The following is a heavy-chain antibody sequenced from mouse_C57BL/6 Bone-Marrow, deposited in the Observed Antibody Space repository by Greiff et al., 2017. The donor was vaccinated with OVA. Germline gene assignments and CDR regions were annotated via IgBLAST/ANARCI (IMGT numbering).Heavy chain of an antibody. D-gene: IGHD2-3*01. Sequence: VQLQQSGPELVKPGASVKISCKASGYTFTDYYMNWVKQSHGKSLEWFGDINPNNGGTSYNQKFKGKATLTVDKSSSTAYMELRSLTSEDSAVYYCARDGYWWYFDVWGTGTTVTVSS. V-gene: IGHV1-26*01. J-gene: IGHJ1*03. CDR1: GYTFTDYY. CDR3: ARDGYWWYFDV. CDR2: INPNNGGT.